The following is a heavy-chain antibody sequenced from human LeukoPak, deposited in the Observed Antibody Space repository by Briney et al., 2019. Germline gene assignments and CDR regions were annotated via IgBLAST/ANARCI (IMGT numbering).Heavy chain of an antibody. Sequence: GWSLRLSCAASGFTVSSNYMSWVRQAPGKGLEGVSVSYSGGSTYYADSVKGRFTISRDNSKNTLYLQMNSLRAEDTAVYYCERDAVVACRGGSCYPYYYYGMDVWGQGTTVTVSS. V-gene: IGHV3-66*02. CDR3: ERDAVVACRGGSCYPYYYYGMDV. CDR1: GFTVSSNY. CDR2: SYSGGST. J-gene: IGHJ6*02. D-gene: IGHD2-15*01.